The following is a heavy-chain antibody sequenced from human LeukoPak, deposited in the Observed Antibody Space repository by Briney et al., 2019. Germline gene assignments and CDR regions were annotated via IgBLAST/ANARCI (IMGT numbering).Heavy chain of an antibody. CDR1: GFTFSSHG. Sequence: GGSLRLSCAASGFTFSSHGMSWVRQAPGKGLEWVSTISGSGDNTYYADSVKGRFTISRDNSKNTLYLQMNSLRAEDTAVYYCARGATMIVVVITTPIDYWGQGTLVTVSS. D-gene: IGHD3-22*01. CDR3: ARGATMIVVVITTPIDY. CDR2: ISGSGDNT. V-gene: IGHV3-23*01. J-gene: IGHJ4*02.